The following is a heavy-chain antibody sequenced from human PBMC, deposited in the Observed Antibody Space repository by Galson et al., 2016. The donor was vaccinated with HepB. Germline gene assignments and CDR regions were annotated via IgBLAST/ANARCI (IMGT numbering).Heavy chain of an antibody. CDR3: ARNSSGYFAH. D-gene: IGHD3-22*01. J-gene: IGHJ4*02. Sequence: SETLSLTCAVYGGSFSGYSWSWIRQPPGKGLEWIGEINHSGSTNYNPSLKSRATISVDTSKNRFSLNLSSVTAADTAVYFCARNSSGYFAHWGQGTLVTVSS. V-gene: IGHV4-34*01. CDR2: INHSGST. CDR1: GGSFSGYS.